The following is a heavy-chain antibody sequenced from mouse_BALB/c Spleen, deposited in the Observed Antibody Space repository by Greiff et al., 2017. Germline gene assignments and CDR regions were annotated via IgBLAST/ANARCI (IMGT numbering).Heavy chain of an antibody. V-gene: IGHV2-6-7*01. CDR3: ARDRGLRRGMDY. J-gene: IGHJ4*01. CDR1: GFSLTGYG. CDR2: IWGDGST. D-gene: IGHD2-2*01. Sequence: VKLMESGPGLVAPSQSLSITCTVSGFSLTGYGVNWVRKPPGKGLEWLGMIWGDGSTDYNSALKSRLSISKDNSKSQVFLKMNSLQTDDTARYYCARDRGLRRGMDYWGQGTSVTVSS.